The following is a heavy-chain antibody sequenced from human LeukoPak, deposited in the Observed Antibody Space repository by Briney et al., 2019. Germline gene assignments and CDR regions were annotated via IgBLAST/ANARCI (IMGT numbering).Heavy chain of an antibody. D-gene: IGHD3-22*01. Sequence: NTGGSLRLSCAASGLTFSNVWMNWVRQAPEKGLEWVGRIFRKTDGGTTEYATPVKGRFTISRDDSKNTLYLQTNSLKIEDTAVYYCATGSNRYDTSDFDYWGQGALVTVSS. J-gene: IGHJ4*02. CDR3: ATGSNRYDTSDFDY. CDR2: IFRKTDGGTT. CDR1: GLTFSNVW. V-gene: IGHV3-15*01.